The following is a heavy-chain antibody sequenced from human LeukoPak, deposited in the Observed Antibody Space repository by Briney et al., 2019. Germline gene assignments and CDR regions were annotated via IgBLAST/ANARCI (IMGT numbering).Heavy chain of an antibody. D-gene: IGHD3-22*01. CDR1: GFTFSSYW. Sequence: GGSLRLSCVASGFTFSSYWMHWVRQAPGKGLVWVSRIKSDGSTNYADSVKGRFTISRDNAKNTVSLQMNSLRAEDTGVYFCARAPSEIGGYYPEYLRHWGQGTLVTVSS. CDR2: IKSDGST. CDR3: ARAPSEIGGYYPEYLRH. V-gene: IGHV3-74*01. J-gene: IGHJ1*01.